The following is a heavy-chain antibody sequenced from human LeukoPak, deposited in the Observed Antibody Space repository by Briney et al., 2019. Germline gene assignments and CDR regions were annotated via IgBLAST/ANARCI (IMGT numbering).Heavy chain of an antibody. D-gene: IGHD6-6*01. V-gene: IGHV3-64*01. Sequence: GRSLRLSCTASGFTFSSYTMHWVRQAPGKGLEYVSGISGNGGGTYYANSVKGRFTISRDNSKNTLYLQMGSLRAEDMAVYYCAREVLGYSSSSDYWGQGTLVTVSS. CDR2: ISGNGGGT. CDR1: GFTFSSYT. CDR3: AREVLGYSSSSDY. J-gene: IGHJ4*02.